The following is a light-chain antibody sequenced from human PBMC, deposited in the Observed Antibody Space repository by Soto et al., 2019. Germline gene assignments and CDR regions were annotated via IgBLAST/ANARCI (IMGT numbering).Light chain of an antibody. Sequence: DIQLTQSPSSLSASLGDRVTISCRASQNIDNYLHWYQQKSGKAPEALIYAASSLRDGVSSRFSGSGYGTEFTLTINNLQPEDFATYYCQQSYSSPPITFGQGTRLDI. CDR2: AAS. J-gene: IGKJ5*01. CDR1: QNIDNY. V-gene: IGKV1-39*01. CDR3: QQSYSSPPIT.